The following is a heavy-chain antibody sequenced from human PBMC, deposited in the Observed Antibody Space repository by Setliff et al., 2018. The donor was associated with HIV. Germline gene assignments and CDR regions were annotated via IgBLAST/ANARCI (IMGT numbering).Heavy chain of an antibody. CDR1: GGSISSFY. Sequence: SETLSLTCTVSGGSISSFYWSWIRQPPGKGLEWIGYIYTSGSTNYNPSLKSRVTISVDTSKNQFSLQLNSVTPDDTAVYYCARGSYGSVLLWGQGTLVTVSSGKGGHYLYGIDVWGQGTAVTVSS. V-gene: IGHV4-4*09. D-gene: IGHD6-19*01. CDR3: ARGSYGSVLLWGQGTLVTVSSGKGGHYLYGIDV. J-gene: IGHJ6*02. CDR2: IYTSGST.